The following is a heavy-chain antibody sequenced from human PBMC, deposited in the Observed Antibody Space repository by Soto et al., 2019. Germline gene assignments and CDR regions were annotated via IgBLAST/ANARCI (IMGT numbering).Heavy chain of an antibody. CDR1: GFTVSSNY. J-gene: IGHJ6*02. CDR2: IYSGGST. CDR3: ARVYTRNQTADYYGMDV. Sequence: PWGSLRLSCAASGFTVSSNYTSWVRQAPGKGLEWVSVIYSGGSTYYADSVKGRFTISRDNSKNTLYLQMNSLRAEDTAVYYCARVYTRNQTADYYGMDVWGQGT. V-gene: IGHV3-53*01. D-gene: IGHD2-2*01.